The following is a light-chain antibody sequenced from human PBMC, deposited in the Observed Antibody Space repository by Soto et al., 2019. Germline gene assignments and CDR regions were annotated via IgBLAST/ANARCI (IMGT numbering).Light chain of an antibody. CDR2: GNS. Sequence: QSVLTQPPSVSGAPGQRVTISCTGSSSNIGAGYDVPWYQQLPGTAPKLLIYGNSNRPSGVPYRFSGSKSGTSASLAITGRQAEDEADYYCQSYDSSLSGYVFGTGTKVTVL. J-gene: IGLJ1*01. V-gene: IGLV1-40*01. CDR3: QSYDSSLSGYV. CDR1: SSNIGAGYD.